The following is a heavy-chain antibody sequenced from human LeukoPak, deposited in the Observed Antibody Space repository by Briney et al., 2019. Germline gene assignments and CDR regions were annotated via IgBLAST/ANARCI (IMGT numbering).Heavy chain of an antibody. CDR3: ARETRPPYYDFWSGYYRAPEQDGMDV. Sequence: GGSLRLSCAASGFTVSSIHMVWVRQAPGKGLEWVANIKQGGSEKYYVDSVKGRFTISRDNAKNSLYLQMNSLRAEDTAVYYCARETRPPYYDFWSGYYRAPEQDGMDVWGQGTTVTVSS. J-gene: IGHJ6*02. CDR2: IKQGGSEK. CDR1: GFTVSSIH. V-gene: IGHV3-7*01. D-gene: IGHD3-3*01.